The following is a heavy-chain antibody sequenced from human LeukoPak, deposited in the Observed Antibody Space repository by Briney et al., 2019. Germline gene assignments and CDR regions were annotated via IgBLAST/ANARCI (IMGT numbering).Heavy chain of an antibody. V-gene: IGHV3-74*01. CDR3: ATAGNYRFDF. CDR2: MNSDGSTT. J-gene: IGHJ4*02. D-gene: IGHD1-7*01. Sequence: GGSLRLSCAGSGFTLSSSWMHLVRQAPGGGLVWVSRMNSDGSTTNYADSVKGRFTISRDNAKNTLYLQMESLRAEDTAVYYCATAGNYRFDFWGQGTLVTVSS. CDR1: GFTLSSSW.